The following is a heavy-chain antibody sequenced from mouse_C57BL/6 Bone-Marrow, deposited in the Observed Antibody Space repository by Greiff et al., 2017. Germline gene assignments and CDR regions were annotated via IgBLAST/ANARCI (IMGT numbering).Heavy chain of an antibody. V-gene: IGHV1-69*01. CDR3: ARWGRAQSTSWFAY. CDR1: GYTFTSYW. CDR2: IDPSDSYT. J-gene: IGHJ3*01. D-gene: IGHD3-2*02. Sequence: QVQLQQPGAELVMPGASVKLSCKASGYTFTSYWMHWVKQRPGPGLEWIGEIDPSDSYTNYTQKFKGKSTLTVDKSSSTAYMQLSSLTSEDSAVYYFARWGRAQSTSWFAYWGQGTLVTVSA.